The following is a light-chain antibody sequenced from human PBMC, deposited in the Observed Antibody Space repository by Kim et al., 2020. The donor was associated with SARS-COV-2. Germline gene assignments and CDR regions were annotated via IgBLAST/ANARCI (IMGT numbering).Light chain of an antibody. CDR2: TAS. V-gene: IGKV1-9*01. Sequence: DIQLTQSPSFLSASVGDRVTITCRASRGINNYLAWYQQNPGKAPRLLIRTASTLQGGVPSRFSGSGSGTEFALTISSLQPGDFATYYCQHFDSYTSTFTFGPGTKVDIK. CDR1: RGINNY. CDR3: QHFDSYTSTFT. J-gene: IGKJ3*01.